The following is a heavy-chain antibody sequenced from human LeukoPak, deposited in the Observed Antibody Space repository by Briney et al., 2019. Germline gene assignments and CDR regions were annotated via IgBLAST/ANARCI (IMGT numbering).Heavy chain of an antibody. CDR2: ISTSSSYI. CDR3: ARDLLGSGSPDDY. Sequence: PGGSLRLSCAASGFTFSSYSMNWVRQAPGKGLEWVSSISTSSSYIYYADSVKGRFTISRDNAKNLLYLQMNSLRAEDTATYYCARDLLGSGSPDDYWGRGTLVTVSS. D-gene: IGHD3-10*01. V-gene: IGHV3-21*01. CDR1: GFTFSSYS. J-gene: IGHJ4*02.